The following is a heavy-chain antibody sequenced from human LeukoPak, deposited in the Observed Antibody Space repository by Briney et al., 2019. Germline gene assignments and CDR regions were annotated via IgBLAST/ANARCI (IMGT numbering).Heavy chain of an antibody. CDR3: ARESYCSGGSCYSGRAFDI. CDR1: GFTFSSYW. V-gene: IGHV3-74*01. J-gene: IGHJ3*02. CDR2: INSDGSST. D-gene: IGHD2-15*01. Sequence: GGSLRLSCAASGFTFSSYWMHWVRHAPGKGLVWVSRINSDGSSTSYADSVKGRFTISRDNAKNTLYLQMNSLRAEDTAVYYCARESYCSGGSCYSGRAFDIWGQGTMVTVSS.